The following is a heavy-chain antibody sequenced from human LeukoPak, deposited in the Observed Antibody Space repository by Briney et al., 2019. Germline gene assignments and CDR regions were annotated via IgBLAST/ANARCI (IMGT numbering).Heavy chain of an antibody. CDR1: GFTFSSYG. CDR3: ARPLEGYYYYGMDV. D-gene: IGHD1-1*01. V-gene: IGHV3-33*01. CDR2: IWYDGGNR. Sequence: GGSLRLSCAASGFTFSSYGMHSVRQAPGKGLEWVAVIWYDGGNRYYADSVKGRFTIYRDNSKNKLYLQMNSLRAEDTAVYYCARPLEGYYYYGMDVWGQGTTVTVSS. J-gene: IGHJ6*02.